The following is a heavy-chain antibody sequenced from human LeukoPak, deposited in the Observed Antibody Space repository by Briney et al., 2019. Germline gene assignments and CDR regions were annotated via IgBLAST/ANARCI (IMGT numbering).Heavy chain of an antibody. CDR2: INHSGST. CDR3: ARATLGFRWFDP. J-gene: IGHJ5*02. CDR1: GGSFSGYY. V-gene: IGHV4-34*01. Sequence: SETLSLTCAVYGGSFSGYYWSWIRQPPGKGLEWIGEINHSGSTNYNPSLKSRVTISVDTSKNHSSLKLSSVTAADTAVYYCARATLGFRWFDPWGQGTLVTVSS. D-gene: IGHD1-1*01.